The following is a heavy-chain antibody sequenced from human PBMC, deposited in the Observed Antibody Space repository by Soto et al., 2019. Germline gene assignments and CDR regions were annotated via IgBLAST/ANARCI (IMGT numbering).Heavy chain of an antibody. CDR1: GFTFSSYG. V-gene: IGHV3-30*18. Sequence: GGSLRLSCAASGFTFSSYGMHWVRQAPGKGLEWVAVISYDGSNKYYADSVKGRFTISRDNSKNTLYLQMNSLRAEDTAVYYCAKEMGSLTGGFDYWGQGTLVTVSS. CDR2: ISYDGSNK. CDR3: AKEMGSLTGGFDY. D-gene: IGHD2-8*01. J-gene: IGHJ4*02.